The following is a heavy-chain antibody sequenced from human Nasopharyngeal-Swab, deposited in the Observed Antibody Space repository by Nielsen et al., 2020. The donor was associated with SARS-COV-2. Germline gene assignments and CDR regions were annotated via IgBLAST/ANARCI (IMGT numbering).Heavy chain of an antibody. CDR3: ARSVGSFYGQGAFDI. CDR2: IRSKTYGGAP. J-gene: IGHJ3*02. V-gene: IGHV3-49*01. Sequence: GESLKISCTTSGFTFGDYAMSWFRQAPGKGLEWVGFIRSKTYGGAPEYAASVKGRFTISRDGADSIAYLQMNSLETEDTGVYYCARSVGSFYGQGAFDIWGQGTMVTASS. CDR1: GFTFGDYA. D-gene: IGHD1-26*01.